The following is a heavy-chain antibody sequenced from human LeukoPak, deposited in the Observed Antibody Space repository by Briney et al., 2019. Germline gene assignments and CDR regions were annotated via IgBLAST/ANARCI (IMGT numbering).Heavy chain of an antibody. CDR2: INPNSGGT. CDR3: ARVGMVDIVAYARGARIDY. D-gene: IGHD5-12*01. J-gene: IGHJ4*02. V-gene: IGHV1-2*02. CDR1: GYTFTGYY. Sequence: ASVKVSCKASGYTFTGYYMHWVRQAPGQGLEWMGWINPNSGGTNYAQKFQGRVTMTRDTSISTAYMELSRLRSDDTAVYYCARVGMVDIVAYARGARIDYWGQGTLVTVSS.